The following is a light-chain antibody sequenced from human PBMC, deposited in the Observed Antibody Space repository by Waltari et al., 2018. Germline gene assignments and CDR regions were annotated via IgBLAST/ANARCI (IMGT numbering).Light chain of an antibody. CDR3: CSYAGSSTLDVV. J-gene: IGLJ2*01. V-gene: IGLV2-23*01. Sequence: QSALTQPAPVSGSPGQSITISCTGTSSHIGSQHIVSWYHQHPGKAPKLMIDEASKRPSGVSNRFSGSKSGNRASLTISGLQAEDEADYYCCSYAGSSTLDVVFGGGTKLTVL. CDR2: EAS. CDR1: SSHIGSQHI.